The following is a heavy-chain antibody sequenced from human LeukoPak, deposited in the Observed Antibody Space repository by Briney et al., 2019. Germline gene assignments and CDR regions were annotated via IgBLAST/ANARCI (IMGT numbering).Heavy chain of an antibody. CDR1: GGSISSYY. V-gene: IGHV4-59*08. Sequence: PSETLSLTCTVSGGSISSYYWSWIRQPPGKGLEWIGYIYYSGSTNYNPSLKSRVTISVDTSKNQFSLKLSSVTAADTDVYYCARQEVHDAFDIWGQGTMVTVSS. D-gene: IGHD4/OR15-4a*01. CDR3: ARQEVHDAFDI. J-gene: IGHJ3*02. CDR2: IYYSGST.